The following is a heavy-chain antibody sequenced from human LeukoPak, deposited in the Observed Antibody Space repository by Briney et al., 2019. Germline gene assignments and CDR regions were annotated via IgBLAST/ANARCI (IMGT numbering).Heavy chain of an antibody. V-gene: IGHV1-2*02. CDR3: ARVDSSSYDY. CDR2: INPNSGGT. CDR1: GYTFTGYY. D-gene: IGHD6-6*01. J-gene: IGHJ4*02. Sequence: ASVTVSCKASGYTFTGYYMHWVRQAPGQGLEWMGWINPNSGGTNYAQKFQGRATITRAPSTRTAYTGLSRLSSDATAVYYCARVDSSSYDYWGQGTLVTVSS.